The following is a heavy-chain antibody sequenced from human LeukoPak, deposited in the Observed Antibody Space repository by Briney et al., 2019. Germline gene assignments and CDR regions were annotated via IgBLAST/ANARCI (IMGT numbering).Heavy chain of an antibody. Sequence: GGSLRLSCAASGFTFSSYGMHWVRQAPGKGLEWVAFIRYDGSNKYYADSVKGRFTISRDNSKNTLYLQMNSLRAEDTAVYYCARAEAEWEYYYMDVWGKGTTVTVSS. J-gene: IGHJ6*03. CDR3: ARAEAEWEYYYMDV. CDR1: GFTFSSYG. D-gene: IGHD1-26*01. CDR2: IRYDGSNK. V-gene: IGHV3-30*02.